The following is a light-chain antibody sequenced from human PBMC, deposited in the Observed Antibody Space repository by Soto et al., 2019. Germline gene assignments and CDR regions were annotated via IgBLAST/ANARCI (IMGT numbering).Light chain of an antibody. Sequence: ETVMTQSPATLSVSPGERATRSCRASQSVNSNLAWYQQESGQPPRLLVFGASTRATGVPARFSGSGSGTEFTLTISGLQSEDFAVYFCQQDASWPLTFGGGTKVDIK. V-gene: IGKV3-15*01. J-gene: IGKJ4*01. CDR2: GAS. CDR3: QQDASWPLT. CDR1: QSVNSN.